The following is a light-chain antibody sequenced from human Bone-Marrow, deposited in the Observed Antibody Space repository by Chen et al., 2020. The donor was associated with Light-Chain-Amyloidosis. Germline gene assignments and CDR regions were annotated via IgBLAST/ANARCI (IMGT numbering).Light chain of an antibody. J-gene: IGLJ1*01. Sequence: QSALTQPASVSGSPGHSITISCTGTSSDVGGDNHVSWYQQHPDKDPKLMIYEVTTRPSWVPDRCSASKSDNTASLPNSGLQTENEADYFCSSYTMTNTLVFGSGTRVTVL. CDR3: SSYTMTNTLV. CDR1: SSDVGGDNH. CDR2: EVT. V-gene: IGLV2-14*01.